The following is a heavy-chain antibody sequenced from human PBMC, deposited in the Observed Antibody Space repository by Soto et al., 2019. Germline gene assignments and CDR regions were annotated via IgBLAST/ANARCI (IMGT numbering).Heavy chain of an antibody. J-gene: IGHJ5*02. Sequence: QLQLQESGPGLVKPSETLSLTCTVSGGSISSSDFYWGWLRQTPGKGLEFIGSMYYSGSTYYNPSLKSRLTISVDTSKNQFTLQWISVTAADTAVYYGAVVESTGNWFDPWGEGAVVTVSS. CDR1: GGSISSSDFY. V-gene: IGHV4-39*01. D-gene: IGHD2-15*01. CDR2: MYYSGST. CDR3: AVVESTGNWFDP.